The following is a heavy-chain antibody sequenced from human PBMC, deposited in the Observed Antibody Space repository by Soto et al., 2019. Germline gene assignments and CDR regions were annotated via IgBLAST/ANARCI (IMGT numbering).Heavy chain of an antibody. Sequence: QVQLVQSGAEVKKPGASVKVSCKASGYTFTNYGISWVRQAPGQGLEWMGWISGYSGSTYYAQKFQGRVTMTIDTSTSTTYMELRSLKSDDAAVYYCARDQSSAWYGKDSGLDVWGQGTTVTVSS. CDR1: GYTFTNYG. V-gene: IGHV1-18*01. J-gene: IGHJ6*02. D-gene: IGHD6-19*01. CDR2: ISGYSGST. CDR3: ARDQSSAWYGKDSGLDV.